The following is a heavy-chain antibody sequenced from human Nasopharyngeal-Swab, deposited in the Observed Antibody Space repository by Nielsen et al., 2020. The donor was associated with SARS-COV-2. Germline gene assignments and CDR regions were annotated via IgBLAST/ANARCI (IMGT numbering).Heavy chain of an antibody. D-gene: IGHD1-26*01. Sequence: SVKVSCKASGGTFSSYAISWVRQAPGQGLEWMGGIIPIFGTANYAQKFQGRVTITADESTSTAYMELSSLRSEDTAVYYFAREGGSGSYFGWFDPWGQGTLVTVSS. CDR1: GGTFSSYA. CDR3: AREGGSGSYFGWFDP. CDR2: IIPIFGTA. J-gene: IGHJ5*02. V-gene: IGHV1-69*13.